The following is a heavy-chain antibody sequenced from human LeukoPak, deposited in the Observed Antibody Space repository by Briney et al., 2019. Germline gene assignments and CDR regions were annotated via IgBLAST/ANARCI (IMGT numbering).Heavy chain of an antibody. V-gene: IGHV1-8*01. CDR2: MNPNSGDT. J-gene: IGHJ4*02. Sequence: ASVKVSCKASGYTFTSYDINWVRQATGQGLEWVGWMNPNSGDTGYAQKFRGRVTMTRDTSISTAYMELSSLTSEDTAVYYCARGTPSGWLGAVYWGQGTLVTVSS. CDR1: GYTFTSYD. D-gene: IGHD6-19*01. CDR3: ARGTPSGWLGAVY.